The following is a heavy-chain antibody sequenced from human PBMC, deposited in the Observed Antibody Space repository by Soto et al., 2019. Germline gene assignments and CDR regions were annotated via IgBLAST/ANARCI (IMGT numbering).Heavy chain of an antibody. D-gene: IGHD6-13*01. CDR1: GDSVSSGTYY. V-gene: IGHV4-61*01. CDR2: IYYNGIT. Sequence: SETLSLTCTVSGDSVSSGTYYWSWIRQSPQKGLEWIGYIYYNGITKYNPSLRSRVTISADTSKNQFSLNLDSVTAADTAVYYCSTSSGYCSSRTCLLGQLDYWGPGTLVTSPQ. J-gene: IGHJ4*02. CDR3: STSSGYCSSRTCLLGQLDY.